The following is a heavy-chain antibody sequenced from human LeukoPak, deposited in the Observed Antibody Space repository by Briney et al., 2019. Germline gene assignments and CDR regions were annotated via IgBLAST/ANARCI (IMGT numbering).Heavy chain of an antibody. CDR1: GFTFSSYG. Sequence: GGSLRLSCVASGFTFSSYGMHWVRQAPGKGLEWVSGISWNSGSIGYADSLKGRFTISRDSAKNSLYLQMNSLRAEDTAVYYCARWKGYGGFDYWGQGTLVTVSS. V-gene: IGHV3-9*01. D-gene: IGHD5-12*01. CDR3: ARWKGYGGFDY. J-gene: IGHJ4*02. CDR2: ISWNSGSI.